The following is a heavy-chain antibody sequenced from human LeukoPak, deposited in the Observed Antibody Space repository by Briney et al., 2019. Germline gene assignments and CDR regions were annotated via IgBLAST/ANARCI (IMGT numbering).Heavy chain of an antibody. D-gene: IGHD1-26*01. J-gene: IGHJ6*02. CDR1: GYRFTSYW. CDR2: IYPDDSET. V-gene: IGHV5-51*01. Sequence: GESLKISCKGSGYRFTSYWIAWVCQMPGKGLEWMGTIYPDDSETRYSPSSQGQVTISADKSISTAYLQWSTLEASDTATYYCARPSSGTYYGMDVWGQGTTVTVSS. CDR3: ARPSSGTYYGMDV.